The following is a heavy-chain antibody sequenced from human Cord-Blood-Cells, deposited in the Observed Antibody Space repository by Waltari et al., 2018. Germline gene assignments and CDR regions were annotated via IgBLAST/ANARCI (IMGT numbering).Heavy chain of an antibody. CDR3: ARVAAARAFDI. CDR1: GGSFSGYY. CDR2: INHSGST. Sequence: QVQLQQWGAGLLKPSETLSLTCAVYGGSFSGYYWSWIRQPPGKGLEWIGEINHSGSTNYNPSLKCRVTISVDTSKNQFSLKLSSVTAADTAVYYCARVAAARAFDIWGQGTMVTVSS. J-gene: IGHJ3*02. V-gene: IGHV4-34*01. D-gene: IGHD6-13*01.